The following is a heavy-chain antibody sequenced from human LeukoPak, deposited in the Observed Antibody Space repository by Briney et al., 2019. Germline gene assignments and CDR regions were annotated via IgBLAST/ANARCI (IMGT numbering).Heavy chain of an antibody. D-gene: IGHD3-10*01. CDR3: ARGWFGESTFDY. CDR1: GFTFSSYA. Sequence: GGSLRLSCAASGFTFSSYAMHWVRQAPGKGLEWVAVISYDGSNKYYADSVKGRFTISRDNSKSTLYLQMNSLRAEDTAVYYCARGWFGESTFDYWGQGTLVTVSS. CDR2: ISYDGSNK. V-gene: IGHV3-30*04. J-gene: IGHJ4*02.